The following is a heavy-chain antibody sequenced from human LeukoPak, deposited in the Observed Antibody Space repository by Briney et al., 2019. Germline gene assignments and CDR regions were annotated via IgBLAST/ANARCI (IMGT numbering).Heavy chain of an antibody. D-gene: IGHD5-18*01. CDR2: IYYSGST. CDR1: GGSINSTNYY. Sequence: SETLSLTCTVSGGSINSTNYYWGWIRQPPGKGLEWIGSIYYSGSTYYNPSLRSRVTISVDTSKNQFSLKLTSVTAADTAVYYCAGPTGHSYGFEYWGQGTLVTVSS. J-gene: IGHJ4*02. V-gene: IGHV4-39*07. CDR3: AGPTGHSYGFEY.